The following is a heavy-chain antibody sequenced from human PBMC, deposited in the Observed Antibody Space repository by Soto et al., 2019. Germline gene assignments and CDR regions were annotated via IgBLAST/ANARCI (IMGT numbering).Heavy chain of an antibody. V-gene: IGHV1-8*01. Sequence: GASVKVSCKASGYTFTSYDINWVRQATGQGPEWMGWMSPNTGTIVYAQKLQGRVTMTRNTSTSTAYMTLSSLRSEDTAVYYCARDRPGIKTYEAFDIWGQGTTVTVS. CDR3: ARDRPGIKTYEAFDI. CDR1: GYTFTSYD. D-gene: IGHD1-20*01. CDR2: MSPNTGTI. J-gene: IGHJ3*02.